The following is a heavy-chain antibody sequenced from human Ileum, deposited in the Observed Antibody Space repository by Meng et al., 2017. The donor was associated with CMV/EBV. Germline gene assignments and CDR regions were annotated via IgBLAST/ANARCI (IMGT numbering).Heavy chain of an antibody. V-gene: IGHV1-2*06. CDR3: ARDNWGSDY. Sequence: RVSCETSGYPFTVYTIHWARQAPGQGLEWMGRINTNSGDTFYAQKFRGRVTMTRDTSIRTVFMELSGLQSHDTAIYYCARDNWGSDYWGQGTLVTVSS. D-gene: IGHD7-27*01. CDR2: INTNSGDT. CDR1: GYPFTVYT. J-gene: IGHJ4*02.